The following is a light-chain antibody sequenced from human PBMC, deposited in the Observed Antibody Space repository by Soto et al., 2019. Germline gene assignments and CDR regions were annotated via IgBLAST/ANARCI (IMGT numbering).Light chain of an antibody. CDR3: SSFAGSSKLV. CDR1: SSDVGRYKY. CDR2: EVN. J-gene: IGLJ3*02. V-gene: IGLV2-8*01. Sequence: QSVLTQPPSASGSPGQSVTISCTGTSSDVGRYKYVSWYQQYPGKAPKVMIYEVNKRPSGVPDRFSGSKSGNTASLTVSGLQTEDEDHYYCSSFAGSSKLVFGGGTKVTVL.